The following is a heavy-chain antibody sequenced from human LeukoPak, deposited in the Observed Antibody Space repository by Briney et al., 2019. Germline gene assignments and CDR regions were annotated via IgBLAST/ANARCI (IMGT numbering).Heavy chain of an antibody. J-gene: IGHJ4*02. D-gene: IGHD2-2*01. CDR2: IYYSGST. Sequence: SETLSLTCTVSGGSISSYYWSWIRQPPGKGLEWNGYIYYSGSTNYNPSLKSRGTISLDTSKNQFSLKLSSVTAADTAVYYCARGIVVPAAFDYWGQGTLVTVSS. CDR3: ARGIVVPAAFDY. V-gene: IGHV4-59*01. CDR1: GGSISSYY.